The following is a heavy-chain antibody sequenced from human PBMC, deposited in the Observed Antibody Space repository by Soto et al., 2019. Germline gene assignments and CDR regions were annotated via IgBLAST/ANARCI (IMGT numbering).Heavy chain of an antibody. CDR1: GFTFSSYA. CDR3: AKGRGYCMSTSCYVGSDY. J-gene: IGHJ4*02. Sequence: EVQLLESGGGLVQPGGSLRLSCAASGFTFSSYAMSWVRQAPGKGLEWVSAISGSGGSTYYAYSVKGRFTISRDNSKNTLYLQMNSLRAEDTAVYYCAKGRGYCMSTSCYVGSDYWGQGTLVTVSP. V-gene: IGHV3-23*01. CDR2: ISGSGGST. D-gene: IGHD2-2*01.